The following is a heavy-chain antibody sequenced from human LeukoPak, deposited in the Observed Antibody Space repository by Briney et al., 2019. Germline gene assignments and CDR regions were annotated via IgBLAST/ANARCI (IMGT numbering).Heavy chain of an antibody. D-gene: IGHD6-19*01. CDR2: IYPGGSDT. V-gene: IGHV5-51*01. Sequence: GESLKISCKGSGYSFTTYWIGWVRQMPGKGLEWMGIIYPGGSDTRYSPSFQGLVAISADKSTSTAYLQWSSLKASDTAIYYCARHIAYTSGWYRDYWGQGTLVTVSS. CDR3: ARHIAYTSGWYRDY. J-gene: IGHJ4*02. CDR1: GYSFTTYW.